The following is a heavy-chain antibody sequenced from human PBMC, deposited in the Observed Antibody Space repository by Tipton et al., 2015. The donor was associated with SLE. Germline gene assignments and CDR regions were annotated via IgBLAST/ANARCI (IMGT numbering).Heavy chain of an antibody. CDR2: ISYDGSNK. CDR1: GFDFSSYW. Sequence: SLRLSCAASGFDFSSYWMSWVRQAPGKGLEWVAVISYDGSNKYYADSVKGRFTISRDNSKNTLHLQMNSLRTEDTAVYFCAREERSGSHYFLDYWGQGALVTVS. D-gene: IGHD1-26*01. J-gene: IGHJ4*02. CDR3: AREERSGSHYFLDY. V-gene: IGHV3-30*03.